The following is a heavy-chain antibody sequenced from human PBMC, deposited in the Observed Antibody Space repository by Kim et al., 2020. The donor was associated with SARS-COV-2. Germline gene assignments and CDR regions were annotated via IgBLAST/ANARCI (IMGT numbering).Heavy chain of an antibody. CDR3: ATCGWTIGLKRT. D-gene: IGHD6-19*01. J-gene: IGHJ4*02. V-gene: IGHV3-23*01. CDR1: GFNSGLASGENA. CDR2: ITGGGQIT. Sequence: GGSLRLSCAASGFNSGLASGENALNWSRQAPGRGLEWVSSITGGGQITYDADSVTGRFTISRDNLKETRYVQMNSLTVDDTAVYFCATCGWTIGLKRTGGQGNRVTVPS.